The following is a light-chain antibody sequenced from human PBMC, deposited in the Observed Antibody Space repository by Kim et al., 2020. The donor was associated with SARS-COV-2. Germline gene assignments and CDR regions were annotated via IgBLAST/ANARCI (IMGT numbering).Light chain of an antibody. V-gene: IGKV1-9*01. CDR1: QGISNY. J-gene: IGKJ4*01. CDR3: QQLNLSPPT. Sequence: DIQLTQSPSFLSASVGDRVTITCRASQGISNYLAWYQQETGKAPKLLIYAASALQTGVPSRVSGSGSGTEFTLTISSLQPEDVATYYCQQLNLSPPTFGGGTKLEI. CDR2: AAS.